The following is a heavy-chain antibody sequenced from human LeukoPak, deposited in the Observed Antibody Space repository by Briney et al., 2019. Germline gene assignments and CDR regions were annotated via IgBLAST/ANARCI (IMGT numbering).Heavy chain of an antibody. CDR2: INTDGSST. Sequence: TGGSLRLSCAASGFTFSSYWMHWVRQAPGKGLVWVSRINTDGSSTSYTDSVKGRFTISRDNAKNTLYLQMNSLRAEDTAVYYCARYDYYDSSVGPWGQGTLVTVSS. D-gene: IGHD3-22*01. CDR1: GFTFSSYW. V-gene: IGHV3-74*01. J-gene: IGHJ5*02. CDR3: ARYDYYDSSVGP.